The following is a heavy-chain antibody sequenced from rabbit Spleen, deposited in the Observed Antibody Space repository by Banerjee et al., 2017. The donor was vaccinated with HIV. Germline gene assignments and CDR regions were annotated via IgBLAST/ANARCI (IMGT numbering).Heavy chain of an antibody. V-gene: IGHV1S45*01. CDR3: ARDTSSSFSSYGMDL. CDR2: IYTSNGGT. CDR1: GFDFSTYYM. J-gene: IGHJ6*01. D-gene: IGHD1-1*01. Sequence: QEQLKESGGGLVQPGGSLKLSCKGSGFDFSTYYMSWVRQAPGKGLEWIACIYTSNGGTWYANWAKGRFTISETSSTTVTLQMTRLTAADTATYFCARDTSSSFSSYGMDLWGQGTLVTVS.